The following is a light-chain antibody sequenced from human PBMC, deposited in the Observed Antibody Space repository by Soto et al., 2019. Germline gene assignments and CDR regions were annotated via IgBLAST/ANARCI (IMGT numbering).Light chain of an antibody. J-gene: IGKJ1*01. CDR2: DAS. CDR1: QSISSW. Sequence: TQMTQSPSSLSASVGDRVTITCRASQSISSWLAWYQQKPGKAPKLLIFDASSLKIGVPLRFSGSGSGTEFTLTISSLQPDDFATYYCQQYNSLWTFGQGTKVDIK. V-gene: IGKV1-5*01. CDR3: QQYNSLWT.